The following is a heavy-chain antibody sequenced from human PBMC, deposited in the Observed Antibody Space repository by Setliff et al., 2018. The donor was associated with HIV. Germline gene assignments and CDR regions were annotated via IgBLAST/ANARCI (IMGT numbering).Heavy chain of an antibody. CDR2: IMPMLGTA. J-gene: IGHJ4*02. D-gene: IGHD5-12*01. CDR3: ARVGERWLQFYYFDN. Sequence: AASVKVSCKASGGTFSNYFISWIRQAPGQGLEWMGKIMPMLGTANYAQKFQGRVTMTRGTSSGTVYMELSGLRFEDTAMYYCARVGERWLQFYYFDNWGQGTLVTVPQ. CDR1: GGTFSNYF. V-gene: IGHV1-69*08.